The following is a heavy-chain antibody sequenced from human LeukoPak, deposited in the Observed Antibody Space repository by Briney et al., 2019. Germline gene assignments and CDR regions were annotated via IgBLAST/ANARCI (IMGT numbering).Heavy chain of an antibody. CDR2: ISGSGDNT. V-gene: IGHV3-23*01. CDR3: AKGWFYY. CDR1: GFMFSNHG. D-gene: IGHD3-10*01. J-gene: IGHJ4*02. Sequence: GGSLRLSCTASGFMFSNHGMNWVRQAPGKGLEWLSTISGSGDNTYYADSVKGRFTISRDNSKNTLYLQMNSLRAEDTAVYYCAKGWFYYWGQGTLVTVSS.